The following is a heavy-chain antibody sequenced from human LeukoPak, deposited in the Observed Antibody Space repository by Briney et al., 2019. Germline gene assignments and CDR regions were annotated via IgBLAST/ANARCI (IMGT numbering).Heavy chain of an antibody. V-gene: IGHV1-24*01. CDR2: FDPEDGET. J-gene: IGHJ5*02. Sequence: ASVKVSCKVSGYTLTELPMHWVRQAPGKGLEWMGGFDPEDGETIYAQKFQGRVTMTEDTSTDTAYMELSSLRSEDTAVYYCATGGPRAVAGTNWFDPWGQGTLVTVSS. CDR3: ATGGPRAVAGTNWFDP. CDR1: GYTLTELP. D-gene: IGHD6-19*01.